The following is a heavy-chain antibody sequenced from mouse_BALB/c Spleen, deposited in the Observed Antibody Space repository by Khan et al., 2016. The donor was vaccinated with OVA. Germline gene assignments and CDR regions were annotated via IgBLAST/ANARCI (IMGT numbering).Heavy chain of an antibody. CDR3: TSEGPYFGNGGAWFAY. Sequence: QVQLQQSGAELARPGASVKMSCKASGYTFTSYTMHWVKQRPGQGLEWIGYINPSNDYTNYNQKFKDKATLTADKSSSTAYMQLRSLTSEDSAVYSCTSEGPYFGNGGAWFAYWGQGTIVTVSA. CDR1: GYTFTSYT. V-gene: IGHV1-4*01. D-gene: IGHD2-10*01. CDR2: INPSNDYT. J-gene: IGHJ3*01.